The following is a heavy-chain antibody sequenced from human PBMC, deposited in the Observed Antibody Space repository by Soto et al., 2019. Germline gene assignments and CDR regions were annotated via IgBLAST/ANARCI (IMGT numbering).Heavy chain of an antibody. CDR1: GGSINTGDYY. CDR2: IYYDGSA. D-gene: IGHD2-8*02. V-gene: IGHV4-30-4*01. CDR3: VRRMRDYAAHYFHWWNP. J-gene: IGHJ5*02. Sequence: QVQLQESGPGLVKPSQTLSLTCTVSGGSINTGDYYWSWIRQPPGKSLEWIVNIYYDGSAFPNPSRFMLVSASLHTSQNESSLHLFAATAADTAVYSCVRRMRDYAAHYFHWWNPRGQGARVTASS.